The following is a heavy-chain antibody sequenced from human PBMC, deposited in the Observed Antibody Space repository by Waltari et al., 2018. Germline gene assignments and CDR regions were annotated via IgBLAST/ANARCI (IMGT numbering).Heavy chain of an antibody. CDR2: IIPIFGTA. D-gene: IGHD2-2*01. CDR3: ASEMWDIVVVPAAMGGFDP. V-gene: IGHV1-69*01. J-gene: IGHJ5*02. Sequence: QVQLVQSGAEVKKPGSSVKVSCKASGGTFSSYAISWVRQAPGPGLEWMGGIIPIFGTANYEQKFQGRVTITADESTSTAYMELSSLRSEDTAVYYCASEMWDIVVVPAAMGGFDPWGQGTLVTVSS. CDR1: GGTFSSYA.